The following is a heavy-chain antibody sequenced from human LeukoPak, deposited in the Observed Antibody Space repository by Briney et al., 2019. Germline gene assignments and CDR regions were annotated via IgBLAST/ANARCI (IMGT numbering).Heavy chain of an antibody. CDR3: SRDTEGSYYDCSGYSFFDY. D-gene: IGHD3-22*01. J-gene: IGHJ4*02. V-gene: IGHV4-61*02. CDR1: GGSISSGTYY. Sequence: PSETLSLTCTVSGGSISSGTYYWSWIRQTAGKGLEWIGRIYTSGSTNYNPSLKSRVTISVDTSKNQFSLKLSSVTAADTAVYYCSRDTEGSYYDCSGYSFFDYWGQGTLVDVSS. CDR2: IYTSGST.